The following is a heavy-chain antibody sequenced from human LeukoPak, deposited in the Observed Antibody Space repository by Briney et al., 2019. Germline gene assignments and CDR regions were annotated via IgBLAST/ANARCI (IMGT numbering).Heavy chain of an antibody. CDR2: TNTDGSST. D-gene: IGHD3-22*01. V-gene: IGHV3-74*01. J-gene: IGHJ4*02. CDR1: GVTFSHYW. Sequence: PGGSLRLSCEASGVTFSHYWMHWVRQAPGKGLVWVSRTNTDGSSTTYVDSVKGRFTISRDNAKNTMYLQMNSLRAEDTAVYYCVPTDSSGLDWGQGTLVTVSS. CDR3: VPTDSSGLD.